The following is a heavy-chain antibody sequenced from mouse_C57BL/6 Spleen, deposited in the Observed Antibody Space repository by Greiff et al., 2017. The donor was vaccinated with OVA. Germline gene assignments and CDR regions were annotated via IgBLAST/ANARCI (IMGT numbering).Heavy chain of an antibody. Sequence: VQLQQSGPGLVQPSQSLSITCTVSGFSLTSYGVHWVRQSPGKGLEWLGVIWSGGSTDYNAAFISRLSISKDNSKSQVFFKMNSLQADDTARDYCARSSMITTDWYFDVWGTGTTVTVAS. CDR3: ARSSMITTDWYFDV. J-gene: IGHJ1*03. D-gene: IGHD2-4*01. V-gene: IGHV2-2*01. CDR1: GFSLTSYG. CDR2: IWSGGST.